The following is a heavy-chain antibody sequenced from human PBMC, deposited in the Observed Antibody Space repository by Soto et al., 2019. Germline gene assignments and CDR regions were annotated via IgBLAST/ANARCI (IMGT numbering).Heavy chain of an antibody. CDR2: IYSSGGT. CDR1: GGAISGYY. D-gene: IGHD3-3*01. V-gene: IGHV4-4*07. J-gene: IGHJ5*02. CDR3: AKGPRFSDSFDP. Sequence: SETLSLTCTVSGGAISGYYWTWIRQSAGKGLEWIGRIYSSGGTKYNPSLKSRVTMSLDTTKNQFSLSLSAVTAADTAVYYCAKGPRFSDSFDPWGQGTLVTVSS.